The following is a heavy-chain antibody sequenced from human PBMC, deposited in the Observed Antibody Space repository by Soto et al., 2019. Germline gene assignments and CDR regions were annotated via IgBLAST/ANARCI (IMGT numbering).Heavy chain of an antibody. CDR3: ARSPAGYVGAFDI. CDR1: GYTFTSYD. V-gene: IGHV1-8*01. CDR2: VNPNSGNT. J-gene: IGHJ3*02. Sequence: ASVKVSCKASGYTFTSYDINWVRQATGQGLEWMGWVNPNSGNTGYAQKFQGRVTMTRNTSISTAYMELSSLRSEDTAVYYCARSPAGYVGAFDIWGQGTMVTVSS. D-gene: IGHD3-16*01.